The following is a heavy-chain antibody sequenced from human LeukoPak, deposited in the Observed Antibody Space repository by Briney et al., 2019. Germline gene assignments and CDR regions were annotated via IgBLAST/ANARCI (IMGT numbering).Heavy chain of an antibody. V-gene: IGHV3-21*04. CDR2: ISSSSSYT. CDR1: GFTFSSYS. D-gene: IGHD3-22*01. CDR3: ANQPSPYYYDRLDY. Sequence: PGGSLRLSCAASGFTFSSYSMNWVRQAPGKGLEWVSSISSSSSYTYYADSVKGRFTISRDNSKNTLYLQMNSLRAEDTAVYYCANQPSPYYYDRLDYWGQGTLVTVSS. J-gene: IGHJ4*02.